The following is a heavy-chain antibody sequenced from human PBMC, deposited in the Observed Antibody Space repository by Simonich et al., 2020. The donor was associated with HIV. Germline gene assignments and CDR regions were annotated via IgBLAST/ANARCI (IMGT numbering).Heavy chain of an antibody. J-gene: IGHJ4*02. D-gene: IGHD2-2*01. CDR1: GGSFSGYY. CDR3: ARGFYQRLYYFDY. Sequence: QVQLQQWGAGLLKPSGTLSLTCAVYGGSFSGYYWIWIRRPPGKGLEWIGEINHSGNTNYNPSLKSRVTISVDTSKNQFSLKLSSVTAADTAVYYCARGFYQRLYYFDYWGQGTLVTVSS. V-gene: IGHV4-34*01. CDR2: INHSGNT.